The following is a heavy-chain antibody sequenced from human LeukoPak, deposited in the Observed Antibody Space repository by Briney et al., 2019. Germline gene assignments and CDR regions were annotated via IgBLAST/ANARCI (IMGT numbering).Heavy chain of an antibody. J-gene: IGHJ4*02. V-gene: IGHV3-66*02. D-gene: IGHD6-6*01. CDR3: ARGGFSSSPLDY. CDR2: IYSGGST. CDR1: GFTVSSNY. Sequence: GGSLRLSCAASGFTVSSNYMSWVRQAPGKELEWVSVIYSGGSTYYADSVKGRFTISRDNSKNTLYLQMNSLRAEDTAVYYCARGGFSSSPLDYWGQGTLVTVSS.